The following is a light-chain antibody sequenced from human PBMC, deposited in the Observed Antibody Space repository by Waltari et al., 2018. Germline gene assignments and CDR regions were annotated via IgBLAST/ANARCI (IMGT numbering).Light chain of an antibody. CDR2: GVS. V-gene: IGLV2-23*02. J-gene: IGLJ2*01. Sequence: QSALTQPASVSGSPGQSITLSCTGTNSDVGNYNYVSWDQHHPGTAPKVIIFGVSKRPSGVSDRFSGSKSGNTASLTISGLQTEDEADYYCCSYAGTSTLIFGGGTKLTVL. CDR3: CSYAGTSTLI. CDR1: NSDVGNYNY.